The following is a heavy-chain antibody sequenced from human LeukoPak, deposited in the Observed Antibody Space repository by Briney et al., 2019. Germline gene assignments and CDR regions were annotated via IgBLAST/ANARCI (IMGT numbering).Heavy chain of an antibody. D-gene: IGHD3-22*01. CDR3: ARDQHDSSGYPRAWAFDI. CDR2: INWNGDDI. Sequence: GGSLRLSCAASGFTFDAYGMNWVRQVPGKGLEWISGINWNGDDIGYADSVKGRFTISRDNAKNSLYLQMNSLRAEDTAVYYCARDQHDSSGYPRAWAFDIWGQGTMVTVSS. J-gene: IGHJ3*02. CDR1: GFTFDAYG. V-gene: IGHV3-20*04.